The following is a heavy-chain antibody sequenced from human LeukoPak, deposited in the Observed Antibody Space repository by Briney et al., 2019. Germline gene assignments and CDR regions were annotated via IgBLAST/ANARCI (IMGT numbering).Heavy chain of an antibody. CDR2: IWYDGSNK. CDR3: ARDRGSGSDAFDI. CDR1: GFTFSSYA. J-gene: IGHJ3*02. Sequence: GGSLRLSCAASGFTFSSYAMHWVRQAPGKGLEWVAVIWYDGSNKYYADSVKGRFTISRDNSKNTLYLQMNSLRAEDTAVYYCARDRGSGSDAFDIWGQGTMVTVSS. V-gene: IGHV3-33*08. D-gene: IGHD3-10*01.